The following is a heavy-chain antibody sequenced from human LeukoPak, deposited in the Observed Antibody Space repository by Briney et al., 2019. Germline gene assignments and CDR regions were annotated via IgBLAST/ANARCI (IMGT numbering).Heavy chain of an antibody. D-gene: IGHD3/OR15-3a*01. CDR1: XXXXXSYS. J-gene: IGHJ6*02. CDR2: VSSSSSYL. Sequence: PGGSLXLXXXXXXXXXXSYSMNWVRXAPAKGLGWVSSVSSSSSYLYSAAPAKGRFTISRDNAKSSLYLSVNRLRAEDTAVYYCARDRRFGLGVVIMSYYYYGMDVWGQGTTVTVSS. CDR3: ARDRRFGLGVVIMSYYYYGMDV. V-gene: IGHV3-21*01.